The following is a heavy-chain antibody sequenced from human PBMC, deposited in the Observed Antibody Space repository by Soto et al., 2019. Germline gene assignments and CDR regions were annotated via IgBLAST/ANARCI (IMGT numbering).Heavy chain of an antibody. CDR3: ARDYGSGSYRFDP. V-gene: IGHV1-18*01. CDR1: AYTFTSYG. J-gene: IGHJ5*02. D-gene: IGHD3-10*01. CDR2: ISAYNGNT. Sequence: QVQLVQSGPEVKKPGASVKVSCKASAYTFTSYGITWVRQAPGQGLDWMGWISAYNGNTNYAQKFQGRVTMATDTPTSTAYRELRSLTSDDTAVYYCARDYGSGSYRFDPWGQGTLVTGSS.